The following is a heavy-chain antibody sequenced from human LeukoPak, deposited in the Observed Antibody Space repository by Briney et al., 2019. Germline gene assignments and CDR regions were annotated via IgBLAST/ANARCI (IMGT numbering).Heavy chain of an antibody. CDR1: GGSISSGSYY. D-gene: IGHD4-11*01. CDR2: IYTSGST. CDR3: ARGEVRLDY. V-gene: IGHV4-61*02. J-gene: IGHJ4*02. Sequence: KPSQALSLTCTVSGGSISSGSYYWSWIRQPAGKGLEWIGRIYTSGSTNYNPSLKSRVTISLDTSKNQFSLKLSSVTAADTAVYYCARGEVRLDYWGQGTLVTVSS.